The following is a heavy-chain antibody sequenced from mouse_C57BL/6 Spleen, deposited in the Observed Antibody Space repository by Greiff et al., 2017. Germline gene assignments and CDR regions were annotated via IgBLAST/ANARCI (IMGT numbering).Heavy chain of an antibody. V-gene: IGHV1-26*01. CDR1: GYTFTDYY. Sequence: EVQLQQSGPELVKPGASVKISCKASGYTFTDYYMNWVKQSHGKSLEWIGDINPNNGGTSYNQKFKGKATLTVDQSSSTAYMQLNSLTSEDSAVYYCARWDYGPFAYWGQGTLVTVSA. J-gene: IGHJ3*01. D-gene: IGHD2-4*01. CDR2: INPNNGGT. CDR3: ARWDYGPFAY.